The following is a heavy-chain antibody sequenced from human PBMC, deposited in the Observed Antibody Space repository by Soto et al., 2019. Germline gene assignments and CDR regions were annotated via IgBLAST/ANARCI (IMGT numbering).Heavy chain of an antibody. CDR1: GYTFTSYG. CDR3: ATGVGWAPLDS. J-gene: IGHJ4*02. D-gene: IGHD1-26*01. Sequence: QVQLVQSGAEVKKPGASVKVSCKASGYTFTSYGISWVRQAPGQGLEWMGWISAYNGNTNYAQKLHARXTXTXXTSTSTASMELRSLRSDDTAVYYCATGVGWAPLDSWGQGTLVTVSS. CDR2: ISAYNGNT. V-gene: IGHV1-18*01.